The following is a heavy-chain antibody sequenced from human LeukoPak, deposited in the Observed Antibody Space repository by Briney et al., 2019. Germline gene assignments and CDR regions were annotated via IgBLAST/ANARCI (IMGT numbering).Heavy chain of an antibody. J-gene: IGHJ4*02. CDR2: INHSGST. D-gene: IGHD3-22*01. V-gene: IGHV4-34*01. CDR1: GGSFSKYY. CDR3: ARQGRITMIVFDY. Sequence: PSETLSLTCAVYGGSFSKYYWTWIRQPPGKGLECIGEINHSGSTSYNPSLKSRVTISVDTSKNQFSLKLSSVTAADTAVYYCARQGRITMIVFDYWGQGTLVTVSS.